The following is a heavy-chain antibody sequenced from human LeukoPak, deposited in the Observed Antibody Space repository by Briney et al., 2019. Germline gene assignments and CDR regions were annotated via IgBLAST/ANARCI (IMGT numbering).Heavy chain of an antibody. V-gene: IGHV4-59*12. Sequence: PSETLSLTCTVSGGSISSYYWSWIRQPPGKGLEWIGYIYYSGSTNYNPSLKSRVTISVDTSKNQFSLKLSSVTAADTAVYYCARDDFWSGYYSMDYWGQGTLVTVSS. J-gene: IGHJ4*02. D-gene: IGHD3-3*01. CDR2: IYYSGST. CDR1: GGSISSYY. CDR3: ARDDFWSGYYSMDY.